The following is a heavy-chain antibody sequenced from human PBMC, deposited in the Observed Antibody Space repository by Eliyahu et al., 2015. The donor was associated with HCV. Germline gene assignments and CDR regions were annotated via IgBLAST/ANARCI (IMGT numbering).Heavy chain of an antibody. Sequence: EVQLVESGGGLVKPGGSLRLSCAASGFTFSNTWMXWVRQAPGKGLEWVARIKSKSEGGTTDYAAPVKGRFTISRDDSKNTLYLQVNSLKTEDTAVYYCTTVFGVVMYFDNWGQGTLVTVSS. J-gene: IGHJ4*02. D-gene: IGHD3-3*01. CDR3: TTVFGVVMYFDN. CDR2: IKSKSEGGTT. CDR1: GFTFSNTW. V-gene: IGHV3-15*01.